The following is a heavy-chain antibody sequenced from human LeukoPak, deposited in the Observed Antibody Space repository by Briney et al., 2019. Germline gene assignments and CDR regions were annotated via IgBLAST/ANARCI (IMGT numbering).Heavy chain of an antibody. CDR1: GDSVSSGDDY. J-gene: IGHJ3*02. Sequence: SETLSLTCTVSGDSVSSGDDYWSWVRQPPGKGLEWIGYIYYSGNTYYNPSLKSRITISVDTSKNQFSLKLSSVTAADTAVYYCARRLGTYYDILTGWGAFDIWGQGTMVTVSS. D-gene: IGHD3-9*01. CDR2: IYYSGNT. CDR3: ARRLGTYYDILTGWGAFDI. V-gene: IGHV4-30-4*01.